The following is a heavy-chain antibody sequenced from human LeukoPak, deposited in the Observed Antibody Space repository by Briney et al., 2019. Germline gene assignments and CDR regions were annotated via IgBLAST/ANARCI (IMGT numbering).Heavy chain of an antibody. V-gene: IGHV1-24*01. Sequence: ASVKVSCKVSGYSLTGLSIHWVRQAPGTGLEWMGGFDPESGETIYAEQFEARVTMTEDTSTDTAYMELSSLRSEDTGLYFCATDLGDSDNYLNDAFDLWGQGTMVTVS. CDR1: GYSLTGLS. D-gene: IGHD3-22*01. J-gene: IGHJ3*01. CDR2: FDPESGET. CDR3: ATDLGDSDNYLNDAFDL.